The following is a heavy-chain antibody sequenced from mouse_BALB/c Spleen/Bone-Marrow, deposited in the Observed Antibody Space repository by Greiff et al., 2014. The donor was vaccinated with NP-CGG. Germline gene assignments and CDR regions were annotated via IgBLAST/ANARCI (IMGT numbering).Heavy chain of an antibody. CDR3: ARITTATGAMDY. CDR2: IWAGGST. V-gene: IGHV2-9*02. D-gene: IGHD1-2*01. Sequence: QVQLKQSGPGLVAPSQRLYITCTVSGFSLTSYGVHWVRQPPGKGLEWLGVIWAGGSTNYNLALMSRLSISKDNSKSQVFLKMNSLQTDDTAMYYCARITTATGAMDYWGQGTSVTVSS. CDR1: GFSLTSYG. J-gene: IGHJ4*01.